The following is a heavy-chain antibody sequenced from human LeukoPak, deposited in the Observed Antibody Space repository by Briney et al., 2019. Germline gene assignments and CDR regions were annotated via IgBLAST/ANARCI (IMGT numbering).Heavy chain of an antibody. Sequence: SETLSLSCTVSGGSISSYYWSWIRQPPGKGLEWIGYIYYSGSTNYNPSLKSRVTISVDTSKNQFSLQLSSVTAADTAVYYCAGDVMSTALDAFDVWGQGTMVTVSS. D-gene: IGHD1-1*01. J-gene: IGHJ3*01. CDR2: IYYSGST. CDR3: AGDVMSTALDAFDV. CDR1: GGSISSYY. V-gene: IGHV4-59*01.